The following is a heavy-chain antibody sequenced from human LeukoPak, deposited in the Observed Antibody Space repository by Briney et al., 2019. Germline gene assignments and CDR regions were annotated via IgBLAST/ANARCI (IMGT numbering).Heavy chain of an antibody. V-gene: IGHV3-21*01. Sequence: PGGSLRLSCAASGFTFSSYSMNWVRQAPGKGLEWVSSISSSSSYIYYADSVKGRFTISRDNAKNSLYLQMNSLRAEDTAVYYCARDQVRGGYNYYYYGMDVWGQGTTVTVSS. D-gene: IGHD5-24*01. J-gene: IGHJ6*02. CDR1: GFTFSSYS. CDR3: ARDQVRGGYNYYYYGMDV. CDR2: ISSSSSYI.